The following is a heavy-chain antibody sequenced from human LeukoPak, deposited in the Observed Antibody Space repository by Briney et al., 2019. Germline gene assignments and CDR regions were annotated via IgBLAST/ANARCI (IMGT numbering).Heavy chain of an antibody. CDR2: ISGSGGST. CDR1: GFTFSSYA. CDR3: SKDRVSVYYYDSSGYYYFDY. J-gene: IGHJ4*02. V-gene: IGHV3-23*01. Sequence: GGSLRLSCAASGFTFSSYAMSWVRQAPGKGLEWVSDISGSGGSTYYADSVKGRFTISRDNSKNTLYLQMNSLRAEDTAVYYRSKDRVSVYYYDSSGYYYFDYWGQGTLVTVSS. D-gene: IGHD3-22*01.